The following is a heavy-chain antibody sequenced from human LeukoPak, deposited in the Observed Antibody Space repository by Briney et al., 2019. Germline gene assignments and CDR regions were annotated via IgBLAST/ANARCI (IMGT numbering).Heavy chain of an antibody. CDR2: ISSSSSYI. V-gene: IGHV3-21*01. J-gene: IGHJ5*02. CDR1: GFTFSSYS. Sequence: GGSLRLSCAASGFTFSSYSMNWVRQAPGKGLEWVSSISSSSSYIYYADSVKGRFTISRDNAKNSLYLQMNSLRAEDTAVYYCARDQSNYDFWSGYYLDWFDPWGQGTLVTVPS. CDR3: ARDQSNYDFWSGYYLDWFDP. D-gene: IGHD3-3*01.